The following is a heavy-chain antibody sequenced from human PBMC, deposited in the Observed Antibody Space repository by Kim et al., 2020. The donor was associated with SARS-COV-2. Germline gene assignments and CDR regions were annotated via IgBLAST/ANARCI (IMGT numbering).Heavy chain of an antibody. D-gene: IGHD6-6*01. J-gene: IGHJ6*02. V-gene: IGHV4-34*01. Sequence: LKSRVTRSVDTSKNQFSLKLSSVTAADTAVYYCARGRRSSSSANYYYYYGMDVWGQGTTVTVSS. CDR3: ARGRRSSSSANYYYYYGMDV.